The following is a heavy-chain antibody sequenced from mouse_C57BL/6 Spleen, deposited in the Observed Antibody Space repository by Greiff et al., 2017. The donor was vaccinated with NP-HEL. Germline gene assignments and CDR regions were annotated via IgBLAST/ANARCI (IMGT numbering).Heavy chain of an antibody. D-gene: IGHD2-4*01. Sequence: QVQLQQSGAELVRPGASVTLSCKASGYTFTDYEMHWVKQTPVHGLEWIGAIDPETGGTAYNQKFKGKAILTADKSSSTAYMELRSLTSEDSAVYYCTRSMRLEGGFAYWGQGTLVTVSA. CDR3: TRSMRLEGGFAY. CDR1: GYTFTDYE. J-gene: IGHJ3*01. CDR2: IDPETGGT. V-gene: IGHV1-15*01.